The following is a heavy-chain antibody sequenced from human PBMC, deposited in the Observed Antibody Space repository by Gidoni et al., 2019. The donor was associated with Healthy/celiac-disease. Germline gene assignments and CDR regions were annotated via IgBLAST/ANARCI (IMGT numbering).Heavy chain of an antibody. CDR2: ISSSSSTI. Sequence: EVQLVESGGGLVQPGGSLRLSCAASGFTFRSYSMNWVRQAPGKGLEWVSYISSSSSTIYYADSAKGRFTISRDNAKNSLYLQMNSLRAEDTAVYYCWQRGGIRDWDWYFDLWGRGTLVTVSS. CDR3: WQRGGIRDWDWYFDL. J-gene: IGHJ2*01. V-gene: IGHV3-48*04. D-gene: IGHD6-13*01. CDR1: GFTFRSYS.